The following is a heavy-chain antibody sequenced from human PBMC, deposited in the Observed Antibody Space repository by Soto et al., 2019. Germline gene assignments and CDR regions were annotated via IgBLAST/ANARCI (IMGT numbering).Heavy chain of an antibody. V-gene: IGHV3-30-3*01. CDR3: ARSARVVTRDAFDI. Sequence: GGSLRLSCAASGFNFGTYALHWVRQAPGKGLQWVAVIASDGTTKYNTDSVRGRITISRDNTNSTLFLLMNSLRPEDTAVYFCARSARVVTRDAFDIWGQGTLVTVSS. CDR2: IASDGTTK. CDR1: GFNFGTYA. D-gene: IGHD2-21*02. J-gene: IGHJ3*02.